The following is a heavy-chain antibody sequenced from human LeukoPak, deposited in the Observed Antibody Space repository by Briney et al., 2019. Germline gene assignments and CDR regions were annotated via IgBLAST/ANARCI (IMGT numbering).Heavy chain of an antibody. Sequence: GASVKVSCKASGYSFTSYDINWVRQATGQGLEWMGWMNPNSGNTGYAQKFQGRVTMTRNTSINTAYMELSSLRSEDTAVYYCARDNGYRTPHYFDYWGQGTLATVSS. CDR1: GYSFTSYD. V-gene: IGHV1-8*01. CDR2: MNPNSGNT. D-gene: IGHD5-18*01. J-gene: IGHJ4*02. CDR3: ARDNGYRTPHYFDY.